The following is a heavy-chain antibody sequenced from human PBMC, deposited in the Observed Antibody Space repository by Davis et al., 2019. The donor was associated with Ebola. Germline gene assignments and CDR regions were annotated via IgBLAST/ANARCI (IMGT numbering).Heavy chain of an antibody. CDR2: INHSGST. Sequence: MPSETLSLTCAVYGGSFSGYYWSWIRQPPGKGLEWIGEINHSGSTNYNPSLKSRVTISVDTSKNQFSLKLSSVTAADTAVYYRARGPRVVVPAAVRASSPVWGQGTTVTVSS. CDR3: ARGPRVVVPAAVRASSPV. V-gene: IGHV4-34*01. CDR1: GGSFSGYY. J-gene: IGHJ6*02. D-gene: IGHD2-2*01.